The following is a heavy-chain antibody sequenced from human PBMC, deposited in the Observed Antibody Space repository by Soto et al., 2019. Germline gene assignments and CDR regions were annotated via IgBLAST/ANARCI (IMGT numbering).Heavy chain of an antibody. J-gene: IGHJ6*02. Sequence: ASVKVSCKASGYTFTSYGISWVRQAPGQGLEWMGWISAYNGNTNYAQKLQGRVTMTTDTSTSTAYMELRSLRSDDTAVYYRARDSYGSTYYDFWSGSYGMDVWGQGTTVTVSS. CDR2: ISAYNGNT. D-gene: IGHD3-3*01. V-gene: IGHV1-18*04. CDR3: ARDSYGSTYYDFWSGSYGMDV. CDR1: GYTFTSYG.